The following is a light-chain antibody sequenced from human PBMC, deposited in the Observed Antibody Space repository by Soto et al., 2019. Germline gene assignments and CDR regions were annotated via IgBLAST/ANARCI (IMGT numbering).Light chain of an antibody. CDR3: QQNGSSPWYT. V-gene: IGKV3-20*01. J-gene: IGKJ2*01. Sequence: EIVLTQSPGTLSLSPGERATLSCRASQSVTSGYLAWYQQKPGQAPRLLIYAASSRATGIPDRFSGSGSGTHFTLTISRLEPEDFAVYYCQQNGSSPWYTVGQGTKVEIK. CDR1: QSVTSGY. CDR2: AAS.